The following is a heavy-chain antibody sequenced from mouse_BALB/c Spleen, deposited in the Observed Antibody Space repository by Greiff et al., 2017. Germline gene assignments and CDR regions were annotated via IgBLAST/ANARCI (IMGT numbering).Heavy chain of an antibody. J-gene: IGHJ4*01. Sequence: EVQLVESGGGLVQPKGSLKLSCAASGFTFNTYAMNWVRQAPGKGLEWVARIRSKSNNYATYYADSVKDRFTISRDDSQSMLYLQMNNLKTEDTAMYYCVRGGYYGNAMDYWGQGTSVTVSS. CDR2: IRSKSNNYAT. CDR1: GFTFNTYA. CDR3: VRGGYYGNAMDY. D-gene: IGHD1-1*01. V-gene: IGHV10-1*02.